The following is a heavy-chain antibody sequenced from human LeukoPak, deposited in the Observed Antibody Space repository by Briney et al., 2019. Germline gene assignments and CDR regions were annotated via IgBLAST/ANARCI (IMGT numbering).Heavy chain of an antibody. Sequence: SETLSLTCAVYGGSFSGYYWSWIRQPPGKGLEWIGEINHSGSTNYNPSLKSRVTISVDTSKNQFSLKLSSVTAADTAVYYCARGRRGDYYDSSGYHYFDYWGQGTLVTVSS. V-gene: IGHV4-34*01. CDR3: ARGRRGDYYDSSGYHYFDY. CDR1: GGSFSGYY. J-gene: IGHJ4*02. D-gene: IGHD3-22*01. CDR2: INHSGST.